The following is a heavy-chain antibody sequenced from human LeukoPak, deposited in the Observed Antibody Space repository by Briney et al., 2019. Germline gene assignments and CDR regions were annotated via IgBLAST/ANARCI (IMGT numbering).Heavy chain of an antibody. CDR3: ARSRTYYDFWSGQGGGFDP. J-gene: IGHJ5*02. V-gene: IGHV4-61*02. CDR1: GGSISSGSYY. CDR2: IYTSGST. Sequence: SETLSLTCTVSGGSISSGSYYWSWIRQPAGKGLEWIGRIYTSGSTNYNPSLKSRVTISVDTSKNQFSLKLSSVTAADTAVYYCARSRTYYDFWSGQGGGFDPWGQGTLVTVSS. D-gene: IGHD3-3*01.